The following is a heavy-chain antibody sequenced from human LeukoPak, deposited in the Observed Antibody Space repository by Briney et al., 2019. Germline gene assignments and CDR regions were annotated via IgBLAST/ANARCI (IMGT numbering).Heavy chain of an antibody. D-gene: IGHD2-15*01. J-gene: IGHJ6*03. Sequence: ASVKVSCKVSGYTLTELSMHWVRQAPGKGLEWMGGFDPEDGGTIYAQKFQGRVTMTEDTSTDTAYMELSSLRSEDTAVYYCATVSFYCSGGSCYSNYYYYMDVWGKGTTVTVSS. V-gene: IGHV1-24*01. CDR3: ATVSFYCSGGSCYSNYYYYMDV. CDR2: FDPEDGGT. CDR1: GYTLTELS.